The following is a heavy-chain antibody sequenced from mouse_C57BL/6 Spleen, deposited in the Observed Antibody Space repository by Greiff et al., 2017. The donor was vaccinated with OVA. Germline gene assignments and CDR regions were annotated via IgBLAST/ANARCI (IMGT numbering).Heavy chain of an antibody. J-gene: IGHJ3*01. CDR2: IRSKSNNYAT. V-gene: IGHV10-1*01. CDR1: GFSFNTYA. D-gene: IGHD2-4*01. Sequence: EADGGLVQPKGSLKLSCAASGFSFNTYAMNWVRQAPGKGLEWVARIRSKSNNYATYYADSVKDRFTISRDDSESMLYLQMNNLRTEDTAMYYCVRDDYAWFAYWGQGTLVTVSA. CDR3: VRDDYAWFAY.